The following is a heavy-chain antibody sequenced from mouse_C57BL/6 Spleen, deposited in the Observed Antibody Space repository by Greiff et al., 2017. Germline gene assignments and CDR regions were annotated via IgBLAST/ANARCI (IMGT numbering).Heavy chain of an antibody. CDR2: ISSGSSTI. CDR3: ASSYCNYYAMDY. Sequence: EVKLVESGGGLVKPGGSLKLSCAASGFTFSDYGMHWVRQAPEKGLEWVAYISSGSSTIYYADTVKGRFTISRYNAQNTLFLQMTSLRSEDTAMYYCASSYCNYYAMDYWGQGTSVTVSS. J-gene: IGHJ4*01. V-gene: IGHV5-17*01. CDR1: GFTFSDYG. D-gene: IGHD2-1*01.